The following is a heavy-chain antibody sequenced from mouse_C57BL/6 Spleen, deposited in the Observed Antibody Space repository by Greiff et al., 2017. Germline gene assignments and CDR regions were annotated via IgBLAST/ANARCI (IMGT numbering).Heavy chain of an antibody. CDR3: TTGGSSSYYFDY. V-gene: IGHV14-4*01. J-gene: IGHJ2*01. Sequence: EVKLMESGAELVRPGASVKLSCTASGFNIKDDYMHWVKQRPEQGLEWIGWIDPENGDTEYASKFQGKATITADTSSNTAYLQLSSLTSEDTAVYYCTTGGSSSYYFDYWGQGTTLTVSS. CDR1: GFNIKDDY. D-gene: IGHD1-1*01. CDR2: IDPENGDT.